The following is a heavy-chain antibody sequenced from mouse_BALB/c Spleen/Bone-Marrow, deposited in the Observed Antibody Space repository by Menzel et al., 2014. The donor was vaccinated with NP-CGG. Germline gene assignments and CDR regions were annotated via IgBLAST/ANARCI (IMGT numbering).Heavy chain of an antibody. V-gene: IGHV1-87*01. J-gene: IGHJ3*01. CDR3: ARGGYGNYVFAY. CDR2: IYPGDGDT. CDR1: GYTFTSYW. Sequence: QLKQSGAELARPGASVKLSCKASGYTFTSYWMQWVKQRPGQGLEWIGTIYPGDGDTRYTQKFKGKATLTADKSSSTAYMQLSSLASEDSAVYYCARGGYGNYVFAYWGQGTLVTVSA. D-gene: IGHD2-1*01.